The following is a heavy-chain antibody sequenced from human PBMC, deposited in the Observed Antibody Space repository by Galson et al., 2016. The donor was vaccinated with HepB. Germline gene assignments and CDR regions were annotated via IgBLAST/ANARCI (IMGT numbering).Heavy chain of an antibody. CDR2: ISAGSGNT. CDR3: ARDLIGNLDV. Sequence: SVKVSCKASGYTFTIYDMHWVRQSPRQRLEWMGWISAGSGNTKFSENFQGRVTITRDTSARTHYMELSSLTSEDTAVYYCARDLIGNLDVWGQGTTVTVSS. CDR1: GYTFTIYD. V-gene: IGHV1-3*01. J-gene: IGHJ6*02. D-gene: IGHD3-16*02.